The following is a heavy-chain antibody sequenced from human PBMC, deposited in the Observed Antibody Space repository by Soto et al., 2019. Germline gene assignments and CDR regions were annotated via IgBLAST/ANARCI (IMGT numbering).Heavy chain of an antibody. CDR2: IYYSGST. V-gene: IGHV4-39*01. J-gene: IGHJ5*02. CDR3: ARHLSFAIFGVDPAHWFDP. Sequence: PSETLSLTCTVSGGSISSSSYYWGWIRQPPGKGLEWIGSIYYSGSTYYNPSLKSRVTISVDTSKNQFSLKLSSVTAADTAVYYCARHLSFAIFGVDPAHWFDPWGQGTLVTVSS. CDR1: GGSISSSSYY. D-gene: IGHD3-3*01.